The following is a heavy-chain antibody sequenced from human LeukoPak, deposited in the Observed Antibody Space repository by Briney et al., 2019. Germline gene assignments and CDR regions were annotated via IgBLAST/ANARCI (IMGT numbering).Heavy chain of an antibody. J-gene: IGHJ4*02. CDR3: AKDIFTMVRGVVDY. D-gene: IGHD3-10*01. CDR1: GFTFDDYA. V-gene: IGHV3-9*01. Sequence: PGGSLRLSCAASGFTFDDYAMHWVRQAPGKGLEWVSGISWNSGSIGYADSVKGRFTISRDNAKNSLYLQMNSLRAEDTALYYCAKDIFTMVRGVVDYWGQGTLLTVSS. CDR2: ISWNSGSI.